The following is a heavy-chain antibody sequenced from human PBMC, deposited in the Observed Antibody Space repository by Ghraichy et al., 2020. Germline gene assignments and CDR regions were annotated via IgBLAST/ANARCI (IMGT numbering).Heavy chain of an antibody. V-gene: IGHV3-30-3*01. J-gene: IGHJ4*02. D-gene: IGHD6-13*01. Sequence: GGSLRLSCAASGFTFSSYAMHWVRQAPGKGLEWVAVISYDGSNKYYADSVKGRFTISRDNSKNTLYLQMNSLRAEDTAVYYCAREEQGGWMYSSSWYVDYWGQGTLVTVSS. CDR1: GFTFSSYA. CDR2: ISYDGSNK. CDR3: AREEQGGWMYSSSWYVDY.